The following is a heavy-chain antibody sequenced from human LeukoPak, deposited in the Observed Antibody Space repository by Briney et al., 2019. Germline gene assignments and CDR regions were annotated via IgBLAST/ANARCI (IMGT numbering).Heavy chain of an antibody. J-gene: IGHJ5*02. D-gene: IGHD6-13*01. Sequence: SETLSLTCIVSGDSISSYYWSWIRQPPGGGLEWVGYIHHSGSTNYNPSLKSRVTISVDTSKNQFSLNLISVTAADTAVYYCARALRQQLVTGWFDPWGQGTLVTVSS. CDR3: ARALRQQLVTGWFDP. CDR1: GDSISSYY. V-gene: IGHV4-59*01. CDR2: IHHSGST.